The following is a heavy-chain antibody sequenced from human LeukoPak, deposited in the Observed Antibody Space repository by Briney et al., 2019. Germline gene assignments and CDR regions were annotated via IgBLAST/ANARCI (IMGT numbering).Heavy chain of an antibody. Sequence: WGSLRLSCAASGFTFSGSAMHWVRQASGKGLEWVGRIRSKANSYATAYAASVKGRFTISRDDSKNTAYLQMNSLKTEDTAVYYCTYTVTTDLGGSNWGQGTLVTVSS. CDR3: TYTVTTDLGGSN. CDR2: IRSKANSYAT. J-gene: IGHJ4*02. V-gene: IGHV3-73*01. CDR1: GFTFSGSA. D-gene: IGHD4-17*01.